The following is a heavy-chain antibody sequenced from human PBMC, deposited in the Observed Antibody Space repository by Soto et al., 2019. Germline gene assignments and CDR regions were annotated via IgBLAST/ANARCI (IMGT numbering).Heavy chain of an antibody. CDR2: ISANNGNT. V-gene: IGHV1-18*01. Sequence: QVQLVQSAAEVKKPGASLRVSCKTSGYSFTTYAINWVRQASGQGLEWIGWISANNGNTKHAQTLQGRVALTTDTSXSXXYLELRNLRSDDTAVYYCAREREARGSGYFASYDYWGQGTLVTVSS. CDR3: AREREARGSGYFASYDY. J-gene: IGHJ4*02. CDR1: GYSFTTYA. D-gene: IGHD3-22*01.